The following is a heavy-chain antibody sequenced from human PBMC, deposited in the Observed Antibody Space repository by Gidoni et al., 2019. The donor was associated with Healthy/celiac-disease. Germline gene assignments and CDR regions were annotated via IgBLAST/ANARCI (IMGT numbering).Heavy chain of an antibody. CDR3: ARGSMGATTGY. D-gene: IGHD1-26*01. J-gene: IGHJ4*02. CDR2: ISSSSSYI. V-gene: IGHV3-21*01. Sequence: EVQLVESGGGLVKPGGFLRLSCAASGFTFSSYSMNWVRQAPGKGLEWVSSISSSSSYIYYADSVKGRFTISRDNAKNSLYLQMNSLRAEDTAVYYCARGSMGATTGYWGQGTLVTVSS. CDR1: GFTFSSYS.